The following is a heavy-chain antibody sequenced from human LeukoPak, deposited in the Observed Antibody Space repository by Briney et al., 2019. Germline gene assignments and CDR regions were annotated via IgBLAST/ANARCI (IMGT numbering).Heavy chain of an antibody. V-gene: IGHV4-59*12. D-gene: IGHD5-12*01. Sequence: SETLSLTCTVSDGSISSYYWSWIRQPPGKGLEWIGYIYYSGSTNYNPSLKSRVTISVDTSKNQFSLKLTSMTAEDTAVYYCARPSFEVATLTPFDSWGQGTLVTVSS. CDR3: ARPSFEVATLTPFDS. J-gene: IGHJ4*02. CDR2: IYYSGST. CDR1: DGSISSYY.